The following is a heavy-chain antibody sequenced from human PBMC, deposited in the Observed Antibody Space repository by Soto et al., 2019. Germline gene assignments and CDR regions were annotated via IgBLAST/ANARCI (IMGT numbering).Heavy chain of an antibody. D-gene: IGHD5-18*01. CDR1: GYTLTELS. Sequence: ASVKVSCKVSGYTLTELSMHWARQAPGKGLEWMGGFDPEDGETIYAQKFRGRVTMTEDTSTDTAYMELSSLRSEDTAVYYCATGGRGYSYGGAMYDYWGQGTLVTVSS. CDR3: ATGGRGYSYGGAMYDY. V-gene: IGHV1-24*01. CDR2: FDPEDGET. J-gene: IGHJ4*02.